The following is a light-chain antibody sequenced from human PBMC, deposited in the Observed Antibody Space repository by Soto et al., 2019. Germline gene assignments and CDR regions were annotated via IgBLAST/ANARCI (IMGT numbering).Light chain of an antibody. CDR2: DTS. Sequence: EIVLTQSPATLSLSPGEKATLSCRASQSVNNYLVWYQQKPGQAPRLLIYDTSNRATGIPGRFSGSGSGTDFTLTISSLEPEDFAVYYCQQRVNWPPITFGQGTRLEIK. V-gene: IGKV3-11*01. CDR1: QSVNNY. J-gene: IGKJ5*01. CDR3: QQRVNWPPIT.